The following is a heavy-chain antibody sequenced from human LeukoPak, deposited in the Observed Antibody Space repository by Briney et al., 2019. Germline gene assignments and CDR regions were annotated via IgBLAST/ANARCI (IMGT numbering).Heavy chain of an antibody. CDR3: ARDWPEHLYAFDI. Sequence: SETLSLTCTVSGGSFSSSSYYWGWLRQPPGKGLEWIGSIYYSGSTNYTPSLKSRVTISVDASTNQVSLKLSSVTAADTAVYYCARDWPEHLYAFDIWGQGTMVTVSS. D-gene: IGHD1-14*01. CDR2: IYYSGST. CDR1: GGSFSSSSYY. V-gene: IGHV4-39*07. J-gene: IGHJ3*02.